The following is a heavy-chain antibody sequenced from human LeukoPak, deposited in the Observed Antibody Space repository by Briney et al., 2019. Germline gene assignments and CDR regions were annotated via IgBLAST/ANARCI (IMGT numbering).Heavy chain of an antibody. CDR3: ARETTVTLGVDY. CDR2: INPSGGST. Sequence: GASVKVSCKASGYTFTSYYMHWVRQAPGQGLEWMGIINPSGGSTSYAQKLQGGVTMTRDTSTSTVYMELSSLRSEDTAVYYCARETTVTLGVDYWGQGTLVTVSS. D-gene: IGHD4-17*01. V-gene: IGHV1-46*01. CDR1: GYTFTSYY. J-gene: IGHJ4*02.